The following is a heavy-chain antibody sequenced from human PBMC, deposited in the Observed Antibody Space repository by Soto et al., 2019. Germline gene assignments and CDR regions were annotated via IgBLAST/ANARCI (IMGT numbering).Heavy chain of an antibody. J-gene: IGHJ6*03. D-gene: IGHD4-4*01. V-gene: IGHV4-31*03. CDR1: GGSISSGGYY. CDR2: IYYSGST. Sequence: PSETLSLTCTVSGGSISSGGYYWSWIRQHPGKGLEWIGYIYYSGSTYYNPSLKSRVTISVDTSKNQFSLKLSSVTATDTAVYYCARVTSHYYYYYYMDVWGKGTTVTVSS. CDR3: ARVTSHYYYYYYMDV.